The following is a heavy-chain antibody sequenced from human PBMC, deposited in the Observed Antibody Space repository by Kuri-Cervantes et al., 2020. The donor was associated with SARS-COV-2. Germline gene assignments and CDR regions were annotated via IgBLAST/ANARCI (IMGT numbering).Heavy chain of an antibody. CDR2: ISSSGSTI. CDR3: ARDHNTTYFDY. D-gene: IGHD1-14*01. CDR1: GFTFSSYE. V-gene: IGHV3-48*03. J-gene: IGHJ4*02. Sequence: GGSLRLSCAASGFTFSSYEMNWVRQAPGKGLEWVSYISSSGSTIYYADSVKGRFTISRDNAKNSVFLQMSSLRAEDTAVYYCARDHNTTYFDYWGQGTLVTVSS.